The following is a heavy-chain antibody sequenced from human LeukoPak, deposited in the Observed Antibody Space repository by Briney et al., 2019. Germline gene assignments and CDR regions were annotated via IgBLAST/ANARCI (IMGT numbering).Heavy chain of an antibody. CDR3: ARCPYYYGSGSYYYWFDP. Sequence: SETLSLTCTVSGYSISSGYYWGWIRQPPGKGLEWIGSIYHSGSTYYNPSLKSRVTISVDTSKNQFSLKLSSVTAADTAVYYCARCPYYYGSGSYYYWFDPWGQGTLVTVSS. J-gene: IGHJ5*02. CDR1: GYSISSGYY. D-gene: IGHD3-10*01. CDR2: IYHSGST. V-gene: IGHV4-38-2*02.